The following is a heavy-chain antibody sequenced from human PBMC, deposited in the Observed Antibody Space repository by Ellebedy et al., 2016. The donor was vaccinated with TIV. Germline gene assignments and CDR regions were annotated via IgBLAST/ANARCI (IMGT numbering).Heavy chain of an antibody. CDR2: MSSDGRYK. CDR1: GFTFSSSA. J-gene: IGHJ4*02. CDR3: TREEGPTHFDY. D-gene: IGHD1-26*01. V-gene: IGHV3-30*04. Sequence: GESLKISXAASGFTFSSSAMHWVRQAPGKGLEWVASMSSDGRYKYYAGSVKGRFTISRDNSDNTLYLRMDSLRGDDTAVYYCTREEGPTHFDYWGQGTLVTVSS.